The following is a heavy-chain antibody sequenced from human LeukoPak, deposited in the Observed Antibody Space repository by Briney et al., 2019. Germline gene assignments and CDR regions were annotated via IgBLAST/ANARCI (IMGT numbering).Heavy chain of an antibody. J-gene: IGHJ3*02. CDR2: ISSSSSSI. Sequence: GGSLRLSCAASEFTFSSYNMNWVRQAPGKGLEWVSSISSSSSSIYYADSVKGRFTISRDNAKNSLYLQMNSLRAEDTALYYCARKFHAFDIWGQGTMVTVSS. CDR3: ARKFHAFDI. V-gene: IGHV3-21*01. CDR1: EFTFSSYN.